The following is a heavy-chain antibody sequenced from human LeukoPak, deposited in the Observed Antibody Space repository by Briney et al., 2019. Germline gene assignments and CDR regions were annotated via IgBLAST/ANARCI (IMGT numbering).Heavy chain of an antibody. CDR1: GGSFSGYY. D-gene: IGHD6-13*01. J-gene: IGHJ4*02. CDR2: INHSGST. Sequence: SETLSLTCAVYGGSFSGYYWSWIRQPPGKGLEWIGEINHSGSTNYNPSLKSRVTISVDTSKNQFSLKLSSVTAADTAVYYCARGDAAGFDYWGQGTLVTVSS. V-gene: IGHV4-34*01. CDR3: ARGDAAGFDY.